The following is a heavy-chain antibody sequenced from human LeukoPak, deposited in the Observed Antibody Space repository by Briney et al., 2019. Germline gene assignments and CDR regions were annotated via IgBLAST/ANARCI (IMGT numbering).Heavy chain of an antibody. CDR1: GFTFSSYA. J-gene: IGHJ4*02. Sequence: PGGSLRLSCAASGFTFSSYAMSWVRQAPGKGLEWVSTISGSGHSTYYADSVKGRFTISRDNSKNTLYLQMNSLRAEDTAVYYCAKDEGSDGYNTFDYWGQGTLVTVSS. CDR3: AKDEGSDGYNTFDY. D-gene: IGHD5-24*01. CDR2: ISGSGHST. V-gene: IGHV3-23*01.